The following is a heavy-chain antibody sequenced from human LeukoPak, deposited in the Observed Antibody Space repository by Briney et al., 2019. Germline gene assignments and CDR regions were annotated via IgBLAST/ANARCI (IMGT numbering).Heavy chain of an antibody. CDR1: GGSISSGGYS. CDR3: ARAWGDYVWYYYYGMDV. Sequence: SETLSLTCAVSGGSISSGGYSWSWIRQPPGKGLEWIGYIYHSGSTYYNPSLKSRVTISVDRSKNQFSLKLSSVTAADTAVYYCARAWGDYVWYYYYGMDVWGQGTTVTVSS. CDR2: IYHSGST. J-gene: IGHJ6*02. D-gene: IGHD4-17*01. V-gene: IGHV4-30-2*01.